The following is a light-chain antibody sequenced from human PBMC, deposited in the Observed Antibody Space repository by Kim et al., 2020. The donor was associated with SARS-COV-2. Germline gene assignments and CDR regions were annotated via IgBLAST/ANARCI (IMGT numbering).Light chain of an antibody. CDR1: SEDVGGSNY. J-gene: IGLJ1*01. CDR3: SSYTSSSTYV. CDR2: DVS. Sequence: QSITISCTGTSEDVGGSNYVSWYQQHPGKAHKLMIYDVSKRPSGVSKRFSGAKSGNTASLTISGLQAEDEADYYCSSYTSSSTYVFGTGTKVT. V-gene: IGLV2-14*04.